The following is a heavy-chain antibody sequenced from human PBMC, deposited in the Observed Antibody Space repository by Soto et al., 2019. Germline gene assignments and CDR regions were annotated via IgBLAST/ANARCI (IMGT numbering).Heavy chain of an antibody. Sequence: RLSCAASGFTFSSYGMHWVRQAPGKGLEWVAVISYDGSNKYYADSVKGRFTISRDNSKNTLYLQMNSLRAEDTAVYYCAKDSDYGDYTNRNYYYYGMDVWGQGTTVTVSS. D-gene: IGHD4-17*01. J-gene: IGHJ6*02. V-gene: IGHV3-30*18. CDR2: ISYDGSNK. CDR3: AKDSDYGDYTNRNYYYYGMDV. CDR1: GFTFSSYG.